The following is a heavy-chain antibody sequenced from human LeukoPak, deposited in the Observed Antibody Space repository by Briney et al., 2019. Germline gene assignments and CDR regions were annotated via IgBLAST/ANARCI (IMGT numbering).Heavy chain of an antibody. Sequence: PGGSLRLSCAASGFTFDDYGMSWVRQAPGKGLELVSGTNWNGGKTGYADSVKDRFTISRDNAKNSLYLQMNSLRAEDTALYYCARAGHWWRRAFETCFDYWGQGTLVTVSS. CDR1: GFTFDDYG. CDR3: ARAGHWWRRAFETCFDY. J-gene: IGHJ4*02. CDR2: TNWNGGKT. V-gene: IGHV3-20*04. D-gene: IGHD2-8*02.